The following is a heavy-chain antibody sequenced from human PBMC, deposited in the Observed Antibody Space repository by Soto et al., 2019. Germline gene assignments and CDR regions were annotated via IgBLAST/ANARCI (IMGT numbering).Heavy chain of an antibody. J-gene: IGHJ4*02. CDR1: GFTFSSYA. D-gene: IGHD5-18*01. CDR3: ARDPGHSYGLSPGYFDY. CDR2: ISYDGSNK. Sequence: GGSLRLSCAASGFTFSSYAMHWVRQAPGKGLEWVAVISYDGSNKYYADSVKGRFTISRDNSKNTLYLQMNSLRAEDTAVYYCARDPGHSYGLSPGYFDYWGQGTLVTVSS. V-gene: IGHV3-30-3*01.